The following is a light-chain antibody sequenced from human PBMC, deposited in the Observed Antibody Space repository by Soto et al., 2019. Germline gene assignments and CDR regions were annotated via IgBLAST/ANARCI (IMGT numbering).Light chain of an antibody. CDR3: QQYHDWPLT. Sequence: RASQAINSNLAWYQQRVGQAPRLPIYGASTRATGVPARVSGSGSETEFTLTIRGLQSEDFALYYCQQYHDWPLTFGGGTKVDIK. CDR1: QAINSN. J-gene: IGKJ4*01. V-gene: IGKV3-15*01. CDR2: GAS.